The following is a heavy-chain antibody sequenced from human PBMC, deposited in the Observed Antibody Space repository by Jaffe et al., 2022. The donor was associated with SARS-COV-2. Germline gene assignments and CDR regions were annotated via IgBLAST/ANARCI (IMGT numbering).Heavy chain of an antibody. J-gene: IGHJ4*02. CDR2: IKRDIDGLTV. D-gene: IGHD1-26*01. CDR3: AAGLGATEVDS. V-gene: IGHV3-15*01. CDR1: GFSFSNAW. Sequence: EVQLVESGGGLVKPGGSLRLSCAASGFSFSNAWMSWVRQAPGKALEWVGRIKRDIDGLTVDYAAPVNGRVTISRDDSKNTLYLQMNSLRTDDTAVYYCAAGLGATEVDSWGQGTLVTVSS.